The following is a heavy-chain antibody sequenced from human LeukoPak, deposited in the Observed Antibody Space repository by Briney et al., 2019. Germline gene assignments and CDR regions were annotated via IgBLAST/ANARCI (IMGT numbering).Heavy chain of an antibody. D-gene: IGHD6-19*01. Sequence: TSETLSLTCAVYGGSFSGYYWSWIRQPPGKGLEWIGEINHSGSTNYNPSLKSRVTISVDTSKNQFSLKLSSVTAADTAVYYCARAPPSSGWFDAFDIWGQGTMVTVSS. CDR2: INHSGST. CDR1: GGSFSGYY. CDR3: ARAPPSSGWFDAFDI. J-gene: IGHJ3*02. V-gene: IGHV4-34*01.